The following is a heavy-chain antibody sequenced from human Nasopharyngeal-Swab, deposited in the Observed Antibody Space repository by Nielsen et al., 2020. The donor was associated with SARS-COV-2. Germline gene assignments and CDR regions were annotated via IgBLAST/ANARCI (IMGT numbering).Heavy chain of an antibody. J-gene: IGHJ5*02. V-gene: IGHV1-8*01. D-gene: IGHD5/OR15-5a*01. CDR3: AREVVYGGFDP. CDR2: MNPNSGNA. Sequence: ASVKVSCKASGYTFTSYDINWVRQATGQGLEWMGWMNPNSGNAGYAQKFQGRVTMTRNTSISTAHMELSSLRSEDTAVYYCAREVVYGGFDPWGQGTLVTVSS. CDR1: GYTFTSYD.